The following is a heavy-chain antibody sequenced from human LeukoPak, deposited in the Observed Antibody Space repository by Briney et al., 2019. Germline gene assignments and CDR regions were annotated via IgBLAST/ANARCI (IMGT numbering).Heavy chain of an antibody. CDR2: IYHSGST. D-gene: IGHD6-6*01. J-gene: IGHJ4*01. V-gene: IGHV4-39*07. CDR1: GGSISSSSYY. CDR3: ARGVARSSKFHFSYYFDY. Sequence: SETLSLTCTVSGGSISSSSYYWGWIRQPPGKGLEWIGSIYHSGSTYYNPSLKSRVTISVDTSKNQFSLKLSSVTAADTAVYYCARGVARSSKFHFSYYFDYWGHGTLVTVSS.